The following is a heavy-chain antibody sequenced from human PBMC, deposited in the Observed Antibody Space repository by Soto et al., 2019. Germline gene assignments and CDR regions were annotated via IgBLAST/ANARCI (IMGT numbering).Heavy chain of an antibody. D-gene: IGHD4-17*01. CDR1: GGSISSGGYY. J-gene: IGHJ4*02. V-gene: IGHV4-31*03. CDR3: VSFMTTVTSYYFDY. Sequence: QVQLQESGPGLVKPSQTLSLTCTVSGGSISSGGYYWSWIRQHPGKGLEWIGYIYYSGSTYYNPSLKSRVTISVDTSKNQFSLKLSSVTAADTAVYYCVSFMTTVTSYYFDYWGQGTLVTVSS. CDR2: IYYSGST.